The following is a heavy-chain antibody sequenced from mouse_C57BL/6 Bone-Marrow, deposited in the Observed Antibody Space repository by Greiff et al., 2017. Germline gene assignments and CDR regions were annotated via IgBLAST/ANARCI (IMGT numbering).Heavy chain of an antibody. CDR1: GYAFSSSW. Sequence: QVQLKESGPELVKPGASVKISCKASGYAFSSSWMNWVKQRPGKGLEWIGRIYPGDGDTNYNGKFKGKATLTADKSSSTAYMQLSSLTSEDSAVXFCATPITTVGGYLDYWGQGTTLTVSS. CDR2: IYPGDGDT. CDR3: ATPITTVGGYLDY. D-gene: IGHD1-1*01. J-gene: IGHJ2*01. V-gene: IGHV1-82*01.